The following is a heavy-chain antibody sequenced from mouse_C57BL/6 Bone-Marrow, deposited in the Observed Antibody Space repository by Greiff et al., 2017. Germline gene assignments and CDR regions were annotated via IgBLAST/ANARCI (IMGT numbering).Heavy chain of an antibody. CDR2: IDPSDSYT. CDR1: GYTFTSYW. V-gene: IGHV1-69*01. Sequence: VQLQQPGAELVMPGASVKLSCKASGYTFTSYWMHWGKQRPGQGLEWIGEIDPSDSYTNYNQKFKGKSTLTVDKSSSTAYMQLSSLTSEDSAVYYCAREGYYDYDLYYAMDYWGQGTSVTVSS. J-gene: IGHJ4*01. D-gene: IGHD2-4*01. CDR3: AREGYYDYDLYYAMDY.